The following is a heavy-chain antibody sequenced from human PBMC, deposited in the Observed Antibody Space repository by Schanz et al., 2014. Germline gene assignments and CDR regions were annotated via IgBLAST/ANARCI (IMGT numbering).Heavy chain of an antibody. Sequence: EVQLLESGGGLVEPGGSLRLSCAASGFSFGTYAMSWVRQAPGKGLEWVSLISDSGDTAYYADSVKGRFTISRDNSKNTLFLQMNSLRAEDTAVYYCAKGRFGELSAFDIWGQGTMVTVSS. CDR2: ISDSGDTA. CDR3: AKGRFGELSAFDI. V-gene: IGHV3-23*01. CDR1: GFSFGTYA. D-gene: IGHD3-10*01. J-gene: IGHJ3*02.